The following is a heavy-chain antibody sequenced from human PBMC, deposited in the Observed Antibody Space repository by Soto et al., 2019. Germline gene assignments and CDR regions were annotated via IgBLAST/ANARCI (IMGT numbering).Heavy chain of an antibody. V-gene: IGHV4-59*01. CDR2: IYYSGST. J-gene: IGHJ4*02. CDR1: GGSISSYY. Sequence: SETLSLTCTVSGGSISSYYWSWIRQPPGKGLEWIGYIYYSGSTNYNPSLKSRVTISVDTSKNQFSLKLSSVTAADTAVYYCARAPSYFDWSLDYWGQGTLVTVSS. D-gene: IGHD3-9*01. CDR3: ARAPSYFDWSLDY.